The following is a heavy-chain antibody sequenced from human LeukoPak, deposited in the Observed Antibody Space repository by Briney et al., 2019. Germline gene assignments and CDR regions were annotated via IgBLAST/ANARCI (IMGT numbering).Heavy chain of an antibody. CDR1: GFTFSSYS. D-gene: IGHD5-12*01. V-gene: IGHV3-48*02. CDR2: ISNSGDTI. CDR3: TRDPAYDGYYFAY. Sequence: GGSLRLSCAASGFTFSSYSMNWVRQAPGQGLEWVSYISNSGDTIYYADSVKGRFTISRDNAKNSLYLQMNSLRDEDTAVYYCTRDPAYDGYYFAYWGEGTLVTVSS. J-gene: IGHJ4*02.